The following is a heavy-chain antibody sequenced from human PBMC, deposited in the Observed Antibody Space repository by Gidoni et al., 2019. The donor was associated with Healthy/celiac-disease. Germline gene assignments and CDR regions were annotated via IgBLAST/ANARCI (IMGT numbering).Heavy chain of an antibody. J-gene: IGHJ3*02. CDR3: ARNVLPPIVGAVGGAFDI. CDR1: GYSFTSYW. CDR2: IYPGDSDT. V-gene: IGHV5-51*01. D-gene: IGHD1-26*01. Sequence: EVQLVQSGAEVKTPGESLKISGKGSGYSFTSYWIGWVRQMPGKGLEWMGIIYPGDSDTRYSPSFQGQVTISADKSISTAYLQWSSLKASDTAMYYCARNVLPPIVGAVGGAFDIWGQGTMVTVSS.